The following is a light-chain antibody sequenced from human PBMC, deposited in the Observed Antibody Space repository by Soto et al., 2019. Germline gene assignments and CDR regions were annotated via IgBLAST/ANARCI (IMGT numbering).Light chain of an antibody. Sequence: DIQMTQSPSSLSASVGDRVTITCQASQDISNYLNWYQQKPGKAPKLLIYDASVLEAGAPSRFSGGGSGTHFTLTISSLQAEDVATYYCQQFDNLPLTFGGGTKVEIK. V-gene: IGKV1-33*01. CDR1: QDISNY. CDR2: DAS. J-gene: IGKJ4*01. CDR3: QQFDNLPLT.